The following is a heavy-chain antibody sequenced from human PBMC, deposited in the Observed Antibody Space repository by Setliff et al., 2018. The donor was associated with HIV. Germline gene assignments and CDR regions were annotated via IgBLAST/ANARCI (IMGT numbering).Heavy chain of an antibody. J-gene: IGHJ4*02. CDR1: GDSISSGSYY. CDR3: AISNSGSYSPQALDY. V-gene: IGHV4-39*07. Sequence: PSETLSLTCTVSGDSISSGSYYWSWIRQPPGKWLEWIGEINHSGGINYNSSLKSRVTISVDTSKNQFSLKLSAVTAADTAVYYCAISNSGSYSPQALDYWGQGTLVTVSS. D-gene: IGHD3-10*01. CDR2: INHSGGI.